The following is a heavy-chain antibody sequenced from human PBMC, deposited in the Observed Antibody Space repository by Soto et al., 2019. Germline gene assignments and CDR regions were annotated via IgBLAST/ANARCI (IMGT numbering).Heavy chain of an antibody. D-gene: IGHD3-16*01. Sequence: QVQLVQSGAEVKEPGASVKVSCKASGYTFTEYYIHWVRQAPGQGLEGMGWINPKNGGRNYAQKFQGWVTVTMDKSISTVTMEQGSLRSDDMAVYYCARSNPSQVGGWAFDYWCQGTLVTVSS. CDR3: ARSNPSQVGGWAFDY. CDR2: INPKNGGR. V-gene: IGHV1-2*04. J-gene: IGHJ4*02. CDR1: GYTFTEYY.